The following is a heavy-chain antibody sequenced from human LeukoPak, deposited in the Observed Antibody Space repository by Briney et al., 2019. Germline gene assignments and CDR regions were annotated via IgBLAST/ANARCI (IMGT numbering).Heavy chain of an antibody. CDR2: INPNSGGT. V-gene: IGHV1-2*06. CDR1: GYTFTGYY. CDR3: ARELSLRDGYNKQLGY. J-gene: IGHJ4*02. D-gene: IGHD5-24*01. Sequence: GASVKVSCKASGYTFTGYYMQWVRQAPGQGLEWMGRINPNSGGTNYAQKFQGRVTMTRDTSISTAYMGLSRLRSDDTAVYYCARELSLRDGYNKQLGYWGQGTLVTVSS.